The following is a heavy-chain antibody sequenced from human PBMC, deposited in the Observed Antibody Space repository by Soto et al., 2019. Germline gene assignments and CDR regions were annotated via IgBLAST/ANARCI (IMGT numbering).Heavy chain of an antibody. V-gene: IGHV4-39*07. CDR2: FYSSGSI. J-gene: IGHJ5*02. CDR1: GYCITAGGYY. D-gene: IGHD6-19*01. CDR3: ARMYSSGSGWFHP. Sequence: XETLSLTFFVSGYCITAGGYYWSCIRHHPGKGLEWIGSFYSSGSIIYNPSLRSRVSISGDTSSNQFSMSLTSVTAADTARYYCARMYSSGSGWFHPWGQGTLVTVSS.